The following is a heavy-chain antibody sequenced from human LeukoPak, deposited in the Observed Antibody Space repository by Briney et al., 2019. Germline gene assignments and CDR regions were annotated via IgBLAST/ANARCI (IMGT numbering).Heavy chain of an antibody. CDR2: IYHSGST. CDR1: GYSISSGYY. J-gene: IGHJ3*02. CDR3: ARDRSGDAFDI. D-gene: IGHD3-10*01. Sequence: PSETLSLTCTVSGYSISSGYYWGWIRQPPGKGLEWIGSIYHSGSTYYNPSLKSRVTISVDTSKNQFSLKLSSVTAADTAVYYCARDRSGDAFDIWGQGTMVNVSS. V-gene: IGHV4-38-2*02.